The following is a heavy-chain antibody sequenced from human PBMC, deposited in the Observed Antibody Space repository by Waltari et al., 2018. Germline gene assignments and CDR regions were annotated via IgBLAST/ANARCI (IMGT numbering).Heavy chain of an antibody. J-gene: IGHJ4*02. CDR2: INPNSGGT. Sequence: QVQLVQSGAEVKKHGASVKVSCKASGYTFTGYYMHWVRQAPGQGLEWMGWINPNSGGTNYAQKFQGRVTMTRDTSISTAYMELSRLRSDDTAVYYCARDHGRGRRGTGPEYYFDYWGQGTLVTVSS. V-gene: IGHV1-2*02. CDR3: ARDHGRGRRGTGPEYYFDY. D-gene: IGHD1-26*01. CDR1: GYTFTGYY.